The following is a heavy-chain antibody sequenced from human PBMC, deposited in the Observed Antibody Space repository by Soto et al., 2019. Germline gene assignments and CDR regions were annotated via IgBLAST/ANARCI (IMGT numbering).Heavy chain of an antibody. D-gene: IGHD2-21*02. CDR3: ARFGRGDSYYGMDV. Sequence: SETLSLTCTVSGDSISSYYWTWIRRPPGKGLEWIGYIHSSGSTNYNPSFKSRVTMSVDTSKNHFSLRLSSVTAADTAVYYCARFGRGDSYYGMDVWGQGTTVTVSS. CDR1: GDSISSYY. J-gene: IGHJ6*02. CDR2: IHSSGST. V-gene: IGHV4-4*09.